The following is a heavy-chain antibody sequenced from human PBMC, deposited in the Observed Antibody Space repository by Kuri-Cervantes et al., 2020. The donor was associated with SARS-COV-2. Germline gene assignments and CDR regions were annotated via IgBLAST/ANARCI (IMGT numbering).Heavy chain of an antibody. D-gene: IGHD3-3*01. CDR2: IGPSGTTN. CDR3: AREGMGDFWSGDYEGAFEI. V-gene: IGHV3-11*04. J-gene: IGHJ3*02. CDR1: GFIFSDYY. Sequence: WGTLRLSCTASGFIFSDYYMTWIRQAPGKGLEWVSNIGPSGTTNYYADSVKGRFTISRENAKNSLYLQMNSLRAEDTAVYYYAREGMGDFWSGDYEGAFEIWGQGTMVTVSS.